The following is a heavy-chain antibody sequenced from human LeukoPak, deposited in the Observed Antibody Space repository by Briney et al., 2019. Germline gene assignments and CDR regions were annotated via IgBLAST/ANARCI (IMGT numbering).Heavy chain of an antibody. J-gene: IGHJ6*04. CDR3: ARVKYCSSTSCYAGFYYGMDV. CDR1: GGTFSSYA. D-gene: IGHD2-2*01. CDR2: ISAYNGNT. Sequence: ASVKVSCKASGGTFSSYAISWVRQAPGQGLEWMGWISAYNGNTNYAQKLQGRVTMTTDTSTSTAYMELRSLRSDDTAVYYCARVKYCSSTSCYAGFYYGMDVWGKGTTVTVSS. V-gene: IGHV1-18*01.